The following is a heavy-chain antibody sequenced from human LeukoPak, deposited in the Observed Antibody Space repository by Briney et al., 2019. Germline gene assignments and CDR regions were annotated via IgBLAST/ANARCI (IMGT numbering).Heavy chain of an antibody. CDR2: ISAYNGNT. V-gene: IGHV1-18*01. CDR1: HYTFTNYG. CDR3: ARDGVRWELSSAFDI. Sequence: ASVKVSCKASHYTFTNYGVSWVRQAPGQGLEWMGWISAYNGNTNYAQELQGRVTMTTDTSTSTAYMELRSLRSDDTAVYYCARDGVRWELSSAFDIWGQGTMVTVSS. J-gene: IGHJ3*02. D-gene: IGHD4-23*01.